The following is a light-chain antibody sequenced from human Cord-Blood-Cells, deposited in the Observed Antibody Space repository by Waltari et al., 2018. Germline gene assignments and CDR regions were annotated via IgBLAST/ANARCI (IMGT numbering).Light chain of an antibody. V-gene: IGKV1-12*01. CDR1: QGISSW. CDR2: AAS. CDR3: QQANSFPRS. Sequence: DITRTPPPSPVSSSEEDRVSFTCRASQGISSWLAWYQQKPGKAPKLLIYAASSLQSGVPSRFSGSGSGTDFTLTISSLQPEDFATYYCQQANSFPRSFGQGTRLEIK. J-gene: IGKJ5*01.